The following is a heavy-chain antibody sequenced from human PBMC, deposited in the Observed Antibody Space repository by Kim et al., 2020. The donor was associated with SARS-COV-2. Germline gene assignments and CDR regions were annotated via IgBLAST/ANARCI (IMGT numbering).Heavy chain of an antibody. CDR1: GFTFSSYW. CDR2: MNEDGSEE. V-gene: IGHV3-7*05. D-gene: IGHD2-21*01. Sequence: GGSLRLSCVASGFTFSSYWMAWVRQVPGKGLEWVASMNEDGSEEYYADSVKGRLTISRDNAKNSLYLQMNSLRAEDTAVFYCARRFLLAFDIWGQGTMVT. J-gene: IGHJ3*02. CDR3: ARRFLLAFDI.